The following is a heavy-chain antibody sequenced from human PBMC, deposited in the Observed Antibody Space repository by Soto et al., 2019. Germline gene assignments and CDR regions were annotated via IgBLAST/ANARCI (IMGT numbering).Heavy chain of an antibody. CDR3: ARDPLGVVGDYFDY. CDR2: IIPIFGTA. J-gene: IGHJ4*02. D-gene: IGHD1-26*01. CDR1: RGTFSSYA. Sequence: QVQLVQSGAEVKKPGSSVKVSCKASRGTFSSYAISWVRQAPGRGLEWMGGIIPIFGTANYAQKFQGRVTITADESTSTAYKELSSLRSEDTAVYYCARDPLGVVGDYFDYWGQGTLVTVSS. V-gene: IGHV1-69*12.